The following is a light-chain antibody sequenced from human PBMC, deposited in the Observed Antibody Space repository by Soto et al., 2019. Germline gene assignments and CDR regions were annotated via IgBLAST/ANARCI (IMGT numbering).Light chain of an antibody. CDR3: RQYQSSPRT. V-gene: IGKV4-1*01. CDR2: WAS. J-gene: IGKJ1*01. Sequence: DIVMTQSPDSLAVSLGERATINCMSSQSILYTFNNKNYLAWYQPKVGQPPTLLIYWASLRAFVVPDRFSGSGSGTNFTLTISHRKADDVAVYFCRQYQSSPRTFGQGTTVEIK. CDR1: QSILYTFNNKNY.